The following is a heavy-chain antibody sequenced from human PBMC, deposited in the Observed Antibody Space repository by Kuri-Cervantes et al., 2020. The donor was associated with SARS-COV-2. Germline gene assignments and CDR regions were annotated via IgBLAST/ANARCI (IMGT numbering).Heavy chain of an antibody. CDR3: ARLLARILSYHHSLVVYYFDY. V-gene: IGHV3-48*01. CDR1: GFTFSDYT. J-gene: IGHJ4*02. Sequence: GGSLRLSCAASGFTFSDYTMNWVRQAPGKGLDWVAYISKTTGTIYYADSVKGRFTISRDNAKNSLFLQMSSLRAEDTAVYYCARLLARILSYHHSLVVYYFDYWGQGPLVTVSS. D-gene: IGHD2-2*01. CDR2: ISKTTGTI.